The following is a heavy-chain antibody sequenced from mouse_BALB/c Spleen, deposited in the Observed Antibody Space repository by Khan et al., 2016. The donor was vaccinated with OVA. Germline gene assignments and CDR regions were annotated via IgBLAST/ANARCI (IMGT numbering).Heavy chain of an antibody. CDR2: ISYSGNT. CDR1: GYSITTDYA. J-gene: IGHJ2*01. CDR3: ARVYGGDFDY. V-gene: IGHV3-2*02. D-gene: IGHD1-1*01. Sequence: EVQLQESGPGLVKPSQSLSLTCTVTGYSITTDYAWNWIRQFPGTNLEWMGFISYSGNTKYNPSLKSRISITRDTSKNQFFLQLKSVTTEDTARYYCARVYGGDFDYWGKGTTLTVSS.